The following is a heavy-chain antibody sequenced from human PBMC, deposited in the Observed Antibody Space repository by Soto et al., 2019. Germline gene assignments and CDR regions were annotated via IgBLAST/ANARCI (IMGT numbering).Heavy chain of an antibody. Sequence: GGSLRLSCAASGFTFSSYSMNWVRQAPGKGLEWVSSISSSSSYIYYADSVKGRFTISRDNAKNSLYLQMNRMRAENTAVYYCARNLSTGIHRSGSYYYYYGMDVWGQGTTVTVSS. V-gene: IGHV3-21*01. CDR3: ARNLSTGIHRSGSYYYYYGMDV. CDR2: ISSSSSYI. D-gene: IGHD3-10*01. CDR1: GFTFSSYS. J-gene: IGHJ6*02.